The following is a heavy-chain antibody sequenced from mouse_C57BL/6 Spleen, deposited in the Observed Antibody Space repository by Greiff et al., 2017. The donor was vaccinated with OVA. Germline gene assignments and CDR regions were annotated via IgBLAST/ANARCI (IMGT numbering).Heavy chain of an antibody. CDR2: IDPSDSYT. CDR1: GYTFTSYW. V-gene: IGHV1-50*01. CDR3: ARKEDYGNYGAWFAY. Sequence: QVQLQQPGAELVKPGASVKLSCKASGYTFTSYWMQWVKQRPGQGLEWIGEIDPSDSYTNYNQKFKGKATLTVDTSSSTAYMQLSSLTSEDSAVYYGARKEDYGNYGAWFAYWGQGTLVTVSA. D-gene: IGHD2-1*01. J-gene: IGHJ3*01.